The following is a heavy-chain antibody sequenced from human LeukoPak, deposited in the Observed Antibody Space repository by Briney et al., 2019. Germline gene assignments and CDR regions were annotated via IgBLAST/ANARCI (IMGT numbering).Heavy chain of an antibody. D-gene: IGHD1-26*01. V-gene: IGHV3-53*01. Sequence: PGGSLRLSCAASGFTVSSNYMSWVRQAPGKWLEWVSVIYSGGSTYYADSVKGRFTISRDNSKNTLYLQMNSLRAEDTAVYYCARDAPPSIVGATWPRGVYWGQGTLVTVSS. J-gene: IGHJ4*02. CDR2: IYSGGST. CDR3: ARDAPPSIVGATWPRGVY. CDR1: GFTVSSNY.